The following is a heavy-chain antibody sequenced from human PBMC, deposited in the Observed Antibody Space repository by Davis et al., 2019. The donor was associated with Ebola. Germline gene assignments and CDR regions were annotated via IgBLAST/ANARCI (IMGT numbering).Heavy chain of an antibody. Sequence: PSETLSLTCTVSDGSISSHYWSWIRQPPGKGLEWIGYISYSGSTYYNPSLKSRVTISVDTSKNQFSLKLSSVTAADTAVYYCARGLDYDFWSGYHVPLDYWGQGTLVTVSS. J-gene: IGHJ4*02. CDR3: ARGLDYDFWSGYHVPLDY. V-gene: IGHV4-59*11. D-gene: IGHD3-3*01. CDR2: ISYSGST. CDR1: DGSISSHY.